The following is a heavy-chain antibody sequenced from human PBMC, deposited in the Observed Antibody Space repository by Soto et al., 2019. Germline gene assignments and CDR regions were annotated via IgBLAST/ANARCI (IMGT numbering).Heavy chain of an antibody. V-gene: IGHV1-3*01. J-gene: IGHJ4*02. CDR2: INAGNGNT. CDR1: GYTFTSYA. D-gene: IGHD6-13*01. CDR3: AYSSSGTSFPFDY. Sequence: ASVKVSCKASGYTFTSYAMHWVRQALGQRLEWRGWINAGNGNTKYSQKFQGRVTITRDTSASTAYMELSSLRSEDTAVYYCAYSSSGTSFPFDYWGQGTLVTVSS.